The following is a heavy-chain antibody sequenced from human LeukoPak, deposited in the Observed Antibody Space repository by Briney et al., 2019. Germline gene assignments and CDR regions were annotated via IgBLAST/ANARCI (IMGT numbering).Heavy chain of an antibody. Sequence: GRSLRLSCAASGFTFGSYAMHRVRQAPGKGLEWVAVISYDGSNKYYADSVKGRFTISRDNSKNTLYLQMNSLRAEDTAVYYCARDQGSLLFDYWGRGTLVTVSS. CDR3: ARDQGSLLFDY. V-gene: IGHV3-30*01. CDR1: GFTFGSYA. CDR2: ISYDGSNK. J-gene: IGHJ4*02.